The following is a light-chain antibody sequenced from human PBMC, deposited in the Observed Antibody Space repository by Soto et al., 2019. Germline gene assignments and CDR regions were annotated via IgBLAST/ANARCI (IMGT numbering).Light chain of an antibody. CDR1: QSVSSSY. V-gene: IGKV3-20*01. Sequence: EIVLTQSPGTLSLSPGERATLSCRASQSVSSSYLAWYQQKPGQAPRLLIYGASSRATGIPDRFSGSGSGTDFTLTISRLEPEDFAVYYYQLGITFGPGTKVDIK. CDR3: QLGIT. CDR2: GAS. J-gene: IGKJ3*01.